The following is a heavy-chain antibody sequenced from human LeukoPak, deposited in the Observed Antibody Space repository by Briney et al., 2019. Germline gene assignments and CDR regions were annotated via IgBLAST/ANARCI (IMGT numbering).Heavy chain of an antibody. J-gene: IGHJ4*02. D-gene: IGHD4-17*01. CDR3: VRVRIPTVTTGVHYFDY. CDR2: ISSSGSTI. V-gene: IGHV3-11*04. CDR1: GFTFSDYY. Sequence: TGGSLRLSCAASGFTFSDYYMSWIRQAPGKGLEWVSYISSSGSTIYYADSVKGRFTISRDNAKNSLYLQMNSLRAEDTAVYYCVRVRIPTVTTGVHYFDYWGQGTLVTVSS.